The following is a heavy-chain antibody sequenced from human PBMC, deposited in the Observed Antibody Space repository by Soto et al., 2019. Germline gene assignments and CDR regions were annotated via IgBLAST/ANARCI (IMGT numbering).Heavy chain of an antibody. CDR2: FDPEDGET. V-gene: IGHV1-24*01. Sequence: QVQLLQSGAEVKKPGASVKVSCKVSGYTLTELSLHWVRQAPGKGLEWMGGFDPEDGETIYAQKFQGRVTMTEDTSTDTAYMELNSLRSEDTAVYYCTSGQRPLRFVEWLSRYYFDFWGQGTLVTVSS. CDR3: TSGQRPLRFVEWLSRYYFDF. D-gene: IGHD3-3*01. CDR1: GYTLTELS. J-gene: IGHJ4*02.